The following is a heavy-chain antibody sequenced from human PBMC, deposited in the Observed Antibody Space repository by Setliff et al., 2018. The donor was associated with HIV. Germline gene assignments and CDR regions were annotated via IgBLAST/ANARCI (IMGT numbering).Heavy chain of an antibody. V-gene: IGHV1-46*01. CDR1: GYSFTNHY. CDR2: INPTGGST. D-gene: IGHD5-12*01. J-gene: IGHJ3*02. CDR3: ASAGAWQRNALDI. Sequence: GASVKVSCKTPGYSFTNHYMHWVRQAPGQGLEWMGVINPTGGSTRNTQKFQGRVAMTRDTSTSTVYMELSSLRSEDTAVYYCASAGAWQRNALDIWGQGTMVTVSS.